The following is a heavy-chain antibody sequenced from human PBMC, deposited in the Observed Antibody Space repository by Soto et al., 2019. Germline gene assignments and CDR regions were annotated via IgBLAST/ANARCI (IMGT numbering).Heavy chain of an antibody. V-gene: IGHV4-59*08. CDR3: ARHHDS. CDR2: IYYSGST. Sequence: QVQLQESGPGLVKPSETLSLTCTVSGGSISSYYWSWIRQPPGKGLEWIRYIYYSGSTNYNPSLKSRVSSSLDTSTNQFSLTLSSVTSSDTAVYYCARHHDSWGQGTLVTVSS. J-gene: IGHJ4*02. CDR1: GGSISSYY.